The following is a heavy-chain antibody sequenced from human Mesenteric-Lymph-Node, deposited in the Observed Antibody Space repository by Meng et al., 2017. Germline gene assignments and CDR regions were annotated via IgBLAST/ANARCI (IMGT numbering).Heavy chain of an antibody. CDR2: IKTDGSGK. CDR3: ARSIMTAAGPFDY. Sequence: GESLKISCAASGFTFSSYWMSWVRQAPGKGLEWVANIKTDGSGKYYVDSVSGRFTISRDNAKNSLFLQMNSLRAEDTALYYCARSIMTAAGPFDYWGQGTLVTVSS. J-gene: IGHJ4*02. D-gene: IGHD6-13*01. V-gene: IGHV3-7*01. CDR1: GFTFSSYW.